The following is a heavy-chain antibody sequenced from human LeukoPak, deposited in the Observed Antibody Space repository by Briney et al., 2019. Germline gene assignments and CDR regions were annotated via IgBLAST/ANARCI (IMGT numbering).Heavy chain of an antibody. CDR2: IKQYGSEK. J-gene: IGHJ3*02. V-gene: IGHV3-7*01. CDR1: GFTFSSYW. Sequence: AGGSLRLSCAASGFTFSSYWMSWVRQAPGKGLELVANIKQYGSEKYYVDSVKGRFTISRDNAKNSLYLQMNSLRAEDTAVYYCARDWHYYDSSGYYLWGAFDIWGQGTMVTVSS. CDR3: ARDWHYYDSSGYYLWGAFDI. D-gene: IGHD3-22*01.